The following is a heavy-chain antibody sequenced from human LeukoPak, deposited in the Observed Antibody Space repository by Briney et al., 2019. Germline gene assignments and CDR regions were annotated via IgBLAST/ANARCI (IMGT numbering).Heavy chain of an antibody. CDR2: INHSGST. J-gene: IGHJ5*02. CDR3: ARDMSPFSYYYGSGSSGWFDP. V-gene: IGHV4-34*01. D-gene: IGHD3-10*01. CDR1: GGSFSGYY. Sequence: SETLSLTCAVYGGSFSGYYWSWIRQPPGKGLEWIGEINHSGSTNYNPSLKSRVTISVDTSKNQFSLKLSSVTAADTAVYYCARDMSPFSYYYGSGSSGWFDPWGQGTLVTVSS.